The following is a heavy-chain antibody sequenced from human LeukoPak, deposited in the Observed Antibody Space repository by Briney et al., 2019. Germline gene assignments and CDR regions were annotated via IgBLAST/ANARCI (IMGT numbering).Heavy chain of an antibody. V-gene: IGHV3-30*18. CDR1: GFTFSTYG. J-gene: IGHJ4*02. D-gene: IGHD6-13*01. CDR2: ISYDGSNK. CDR3: AKDSYPAYSSSWTGTDFDY. Sequence: GGSLRLSCAASGFTFSTYGMHWVRQAPGKGLEWVAVISYDGSNKYYADSVKGRFTISRDNSKNTLYLQMNSLRAEDTAVYYCAKDSYPAYSSSWTGTDFDYWGQGTLVTVSS.